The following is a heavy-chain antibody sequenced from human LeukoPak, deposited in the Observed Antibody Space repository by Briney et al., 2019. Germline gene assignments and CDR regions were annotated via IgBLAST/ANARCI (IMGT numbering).Heavy chain of an antibody. CDR1: GFTFNIYS. Sequence: EGSLRLSCAASGFTFNIYSMNWVRQAPGTGLEWVSSITSSSSSIYYADSVKGRFTISRDDAKNSLYLQMNSLRAEDTAVYYCARDPKGSIAARGYSDYWGQGTLVTVSS. D-gene: IGHD6-6*01. CDR3: ARDPKGSIAARGYSDY. J-gene: IGHJ4*02. V-gene: IGHV3-21*01. CDR2: ITSSSSSI.